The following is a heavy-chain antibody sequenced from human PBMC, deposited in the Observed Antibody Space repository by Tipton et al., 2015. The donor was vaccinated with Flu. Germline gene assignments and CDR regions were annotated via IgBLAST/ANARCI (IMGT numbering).Heavy chain of an antibody. Sequence: QMQLVQSGGEVKKPGASVQVSCKASGYSFTNYAISWVRQAPGQGLEWMGWISPYTGGTNYAQNFQGRVTMTTEISTTTVYMDLRNLRSHDTAVYYCARHLLPYGEGGMDVWGQGTTVIVSS. D-gene: IGHD3-10*01. J-gene: IGHJ6*02. CDR2: ISPYTGGT. CDR3: ARHLLPYGEGGMDV. CDR1: GYSFTNYA. V-gene: IGHV1-18*01.